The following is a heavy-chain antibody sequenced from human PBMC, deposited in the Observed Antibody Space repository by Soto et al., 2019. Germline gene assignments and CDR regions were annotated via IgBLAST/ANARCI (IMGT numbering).Heavy chain of an antibody. V-gene: IGHV3-15*01. CDR3: TTVITMIVVVTTRFDY. Sequence: GPLTLSCAAAGFTFSSSSMNWVRQAPGKGLEWVGRIKSKTDGGTTDYAAPVKGRFTISRDDSKNTLYLQMNSLKTEDTAVYYCTTVITMIVVVTTRFDYWGQGTLVTVSS. D-gene: IGHD3-22*01. CDR1: GFTFSSSS. J-gene: IGHJ4*02. CDR2: IKSKTDGGTT.